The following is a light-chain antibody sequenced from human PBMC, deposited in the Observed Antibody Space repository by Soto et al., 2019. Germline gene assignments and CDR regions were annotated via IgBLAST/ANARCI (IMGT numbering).Light chain of an antibody. J-gene: IGKJ2*01. CDR2: DAS. Sequence: EIVLTQSPATLSLSPGERATLSCRASQSVSSYLAWYQQKPGQAPRLLIYDASNRATGIPARFSGSGSVTDFTLTISSPEPEDFAVSYCQQRSNWPRTFGQGTKLEIK. CDR1: QSVSSY. V-gene: IGKV3-11*01. CDR3: QQRSNWPRT.